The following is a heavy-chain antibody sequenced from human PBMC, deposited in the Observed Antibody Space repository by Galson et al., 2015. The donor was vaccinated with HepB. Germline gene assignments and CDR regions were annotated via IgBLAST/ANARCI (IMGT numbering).Heavy chain of an antibody. Sequence: QSGAEVKKPGESLKISCKGSGYSFTSYWIGWVRQMPGKGLEWMGIIYPGDSDTRYSPSFQGQVTISADKSISTAYLQWSSLKASDTAVYYCARQSSSGWYVDYMDVWGKGTTVTVSS. CDR3: ARQSSSGWYVDYMDV. J-gene: IGHJ6*03. CDR1: GYSFTSYW. V-gene: IGHV5-51*01. D-gene: IGHD6-19*01. CDR2: IYPGDSDT.